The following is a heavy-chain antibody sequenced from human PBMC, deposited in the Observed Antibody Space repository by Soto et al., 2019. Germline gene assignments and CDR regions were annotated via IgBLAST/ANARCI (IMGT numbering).Heavy chain of an antibody. CDR1: GGSVSNASFY. D-gene: IGHD6-19*01. J-gene: IGHJ2*01. CDR3: MRVVDSSWYAGL. Sequence: QVQLQESGPGLVKPSETLSLTCSVSGGSVSNASFYWTWIRQAPGTGLEYIGYIFYTRVTNYNPSLSSRVTISLDTTKNHFSLMLNSMTAADTAVYYCMRVVDSSWYAGLWGRGTLGNVSS. CDR2: IFYTRVT. V-gene: IGHV4-61*03.